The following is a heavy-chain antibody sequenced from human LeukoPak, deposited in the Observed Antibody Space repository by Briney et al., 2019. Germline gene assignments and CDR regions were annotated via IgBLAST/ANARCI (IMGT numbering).Heavy chain of an antibody. CDR3: SRGGYDDYNNWFAP. Sequence: AGGSLRLSCAASGFTLSSFAMHGVRQAPGKGLEWVADIWYNGSNKYYAESVKGRFTISRDNSRNTLYLQMNSLRAEDTAVYYCSRGGYDDYNNWFAPWGQGTLVIVSS. CDR1: GFTLSSFA. D-gene: IGHD4-17*01. V-gene: IGHV3-33*01. CDR2: IWYNGSNK. J-gene: IGHJ5*02.